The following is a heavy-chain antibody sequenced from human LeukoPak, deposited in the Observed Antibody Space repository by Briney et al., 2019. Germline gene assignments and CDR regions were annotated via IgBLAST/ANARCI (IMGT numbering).Heavy chain of an antibody. CDR1: GFTFSSYS. Sequence: GGSLRLSCAASGFTFSSYSMNWVRQAPGNGLEWVSYISSSSSTIYYADSVKGRFTISRDNAKNSLYLQMNSLRAEDTAVYYCARAGLRFARGGFDYWGQGTLVTVSS. CDR3: ARAGLRFARGGFDY. J-gene: IGHJ4*02. CDR2: ISSSSSTI. D-gene: IGHD3-10*01. V-gene: IGHV3-48*01.